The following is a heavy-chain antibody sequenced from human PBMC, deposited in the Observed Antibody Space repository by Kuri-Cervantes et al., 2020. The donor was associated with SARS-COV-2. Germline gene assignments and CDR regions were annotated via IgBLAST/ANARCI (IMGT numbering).Heavy chain of an antibody. CDR3: TRVRGTYYYFDY. J-gene: IGHJ4*02. Sequence: GESLKISCTASGFTFGDYAMSWFRQAPGKGLEWVGFIRSKLYGGTTEYAASVKGRFTISRDDSKSIAYLQMNSLKTEDTAIYYCTRVRGTYYYFDYWGQGTLVTVSS. D-gene: IGHD1-26*01. CDR1: GFTFGDYA. CDR2: IRSKLYGGTT. V-gene: IGHV3-49*03.